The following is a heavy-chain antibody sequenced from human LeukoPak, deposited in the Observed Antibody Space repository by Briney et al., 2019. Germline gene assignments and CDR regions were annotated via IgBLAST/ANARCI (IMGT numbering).Heavy chain of an antibody. V-gene: IGHV3-23*01. D-gene: IGHD6-19*01. CDR2: ISGSGGST. CDR1: GFTFSSYG. Sequence: GGSLRLSCAASGFTFSSYGMSWVRQAPGKGLEWVSGISGSGGSTYYADSVKGRFTISRDNSKSTLYLQMNSLRAEYTAVYYCAKYYNSGWGNAFDIWGQGTMATVSS. CDR3: AKYYNSGWGNAFDI. J-gene: IGHJ3*02.